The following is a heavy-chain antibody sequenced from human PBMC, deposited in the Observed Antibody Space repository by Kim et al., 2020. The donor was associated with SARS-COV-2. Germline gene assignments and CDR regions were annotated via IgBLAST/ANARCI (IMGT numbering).Heavy chain of an antibody. V-gene: IGHV3-53*01. Sequence: GGSLRLSCAASGFTVSSNYMSWVRQAPGKGLEWVSVIYSGGSTYYADSVKGRFTISRDNSKNTLYLQMNSLRAEDTAVYYCATTTASLLWFGELPRYGMDVWGQGTTVTVSS. J-gene: IGHJ6*02. CDR2: IYSGGST. CDR1: GFTVSSNY. D-gene: IGHD3-10*01. CDR3: ATTTASLLWFGELPRYGMDV.